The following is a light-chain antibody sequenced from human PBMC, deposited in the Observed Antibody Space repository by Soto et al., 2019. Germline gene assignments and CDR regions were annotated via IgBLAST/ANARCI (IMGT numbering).Light chain of an antibody. Sequence: KVFISCSGSSSNIGGTNYAYWYQQLPGAAPKLLMHSNNLRPSGVPERISGSKFGTAASLAISGLRSEDEAVYYCASWDDRRSAVIFGGGTK. V-gene: IGLV1-47*02. CDR1: SSNIGGTNY. CDR2: SNN. J-gene: IGLJ2*01. CDR3: ASWDDRRSAVI.